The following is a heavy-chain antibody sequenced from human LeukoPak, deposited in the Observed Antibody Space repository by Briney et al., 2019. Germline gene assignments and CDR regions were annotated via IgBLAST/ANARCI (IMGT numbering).Heavy chain of an antibody. J-gene: IGHJ5*02. V-gene: IGHV1-2*02. Sequence: ASVKVSCKASGYTFTGYYMHWVRQAPGQGLEWMGWINPNSGGTNYAQKFQGRVTMTRDTSISTAYMELSRLRSDDTAVYYCARDRGYSSSWNQNWFDPWGQGTLVTVSS. D-gene: IGHD6-13*01. CDR1: GYTFTGYY. CDR2: INPNSGGT. CDR3: ARDRGYSSSWNQNWFDP.